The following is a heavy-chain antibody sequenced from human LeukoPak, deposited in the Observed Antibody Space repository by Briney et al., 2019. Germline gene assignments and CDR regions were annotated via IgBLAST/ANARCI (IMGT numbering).Heavy chain of an antibody. V-gene: IGHV4-39*01. J-gene: IGHJ4*02. Sequence: SETLSLTCTVSGGSISSTSDYWGWIRQPPGKGREWIGNMYYSGSTYYNPSLKGRVNIYVNTSKNLFSQKLNPVTSSQTAGYCGAKLMVRGVTPFYQWGKGTLVTVSS. CDR3: AKLMVRGVTPFYQ. D-gene: IGHD3-10*01. CDR2: MYYSGST. CDR1: GGSISSTSDY.